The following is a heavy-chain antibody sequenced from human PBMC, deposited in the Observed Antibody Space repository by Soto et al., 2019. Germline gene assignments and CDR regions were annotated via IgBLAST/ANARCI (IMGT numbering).Heavy chain of an antibody. V-gene: IGHV1-69*10. J-gene: IGHJ6*02. CDR1: GDNFKKNV. CDR3: ARGPFRPSAMDV. Sequence: ASVKVSCKTSGDNFKKNVFTWVRQAPGQGLEWMGGTIPALGKTHYIEKFQGRVTIAVDDATRTVYMEVRDLTSEDTAIYYCARGPFRPSAMDVWGQGTTVTVSS. CDR2: TIPALGKT. D-gene: IGHD3-10*01.